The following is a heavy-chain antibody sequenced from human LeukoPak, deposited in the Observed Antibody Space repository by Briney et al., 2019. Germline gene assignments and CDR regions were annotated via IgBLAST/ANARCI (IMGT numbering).Heavy chain of an antibody. CDR2: MNPNSRNT. D-gene: IGHD6-19*01. J-gene: IGHJ4*02. V-gene: IGHV1-8*01. CDR3: EISVRSSGSTFDY. Sequence: MNPNSRNTGYAHKLQGRVTMTRNTSISTAYMELSSLRSEDTAVYYCEISVRSSGSTFDYWGQGTLVTVSS.